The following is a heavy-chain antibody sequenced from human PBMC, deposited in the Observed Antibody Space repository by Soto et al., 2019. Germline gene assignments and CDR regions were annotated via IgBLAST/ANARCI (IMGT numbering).Heavy chain of an antibody. J-gene: IGHJ4*02. CDR1: GYTFTSYG. Sequence: ASVKVSCKASGYTFTSYGISWVRQAPGQGLEWMGWISAYNGNTNYAQKLQGRVTMTTDTSTSTAYMELRSLRSDDTAVYYCARDRASYCSGGSCYIDYWGQGTLVTVSS. CDR2: ISAYNGNT. D-gene: IGHD2-15*01. V-gene: IGHV1-18*01. CDR3: ARDRASYCSGGSCYIDY.